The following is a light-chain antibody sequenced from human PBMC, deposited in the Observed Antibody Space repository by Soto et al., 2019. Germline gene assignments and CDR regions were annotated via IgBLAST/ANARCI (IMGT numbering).Light chain of an antibody. Sequence: ESVLTQSPGTLSMSPGERATLSCRASQSVSSSYSAWYQQKPGQAPRLLIYGASSRATGIPDRFSGSGSGTDFTLTISRLEPEDFAVYYCQQYGSPPFTFGPGTKVDIK. V-gene: IGKV3-20*01. CDR3: QQYGSPPFT. J-gene: IGKJ3*01. CDR1: QSVSSSY. CDR2: GAS.